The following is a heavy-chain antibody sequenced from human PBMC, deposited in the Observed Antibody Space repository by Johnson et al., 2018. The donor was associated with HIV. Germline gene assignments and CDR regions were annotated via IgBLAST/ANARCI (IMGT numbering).Heavy chain of an antibody. CDR1: GFTFSSYA. CDR3: ARRRRYGDYFADAFDI. CDR2: ISSDGRNK. V-gene: IGHV3-30-3*01. D-gene: IGHD4-17*01. Sequence: QVQLVESGGGVVQPGRSLRLSCAASGFTFSSYAMHWVRQAPGKGLEWVAVISSDGRNKYYADSVKGRFTISRDNSKNTLHLQMNSLRAEDTALYYCARRRRYGDYFADAFDIWGQGTMVTVSS. J-gene: IGHJ3*02.